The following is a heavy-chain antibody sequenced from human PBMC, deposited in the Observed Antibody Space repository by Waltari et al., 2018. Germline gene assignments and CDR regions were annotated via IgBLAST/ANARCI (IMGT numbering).Heavy chain of an antibody. CDR3: ARAVEMATIIFDY. D-gene: IGHD5-12*01. CDR2: INPNSGGT. Sequence: QVQLVQSGAEVKKPGASVKVSCKASGYTFPGYSMHWVRQAPGQGLEWMGRINPNSGGTNYAQKFQGRVTMTRDTSISTAYMELSRLRSDDTAVYYCARAVEMATIIFDYWGQGTLVTVSS. CDR1: GYTFPGYS. J-gene: IGHJ4*02. V-gene: IGHV1-2*06.